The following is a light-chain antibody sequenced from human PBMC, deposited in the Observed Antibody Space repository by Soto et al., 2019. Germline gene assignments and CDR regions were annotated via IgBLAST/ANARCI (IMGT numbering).Light chain of an antibody. Sequence: QSALTQPASVSGSPGQSITISCTGTSGDIGGYIYVSWYQQHPGKAPKLMIYEVTNRPSGVSNRFSGSKSGNTASLIITGLQPEDEADYYCSSYTTSSTLVFGAGTKVTVL. V-gene: IGLV2-14*03. J-gene: IGLJ1*01. CDR2: EVT. CDR3: SSYTTSSTLV. CDR1: SGDIGGYIY.